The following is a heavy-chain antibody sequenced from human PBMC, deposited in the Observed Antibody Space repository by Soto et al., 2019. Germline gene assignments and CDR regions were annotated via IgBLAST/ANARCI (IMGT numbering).Heavy chain of an antibody. J-gene: IGHJ6*02. CDR1: GGSISSYY. Sequence: NLSETLSLTCTVSGGSISSYYWSWIRQPPGKGLEWIGYIYYSGSTNYNPSLKSRVTISVDTSKNQFSLKLSSVTAADTAVYYCARHGGQTYYDFWSGYLNGMDVWGQGTTVTVS. V-gene: IGHV4-59*01. CDR3: ARHGGQTYYDFWSGYLNGMDV. CDR2: IYYSGST. D-gene: IGHD3-3*01.